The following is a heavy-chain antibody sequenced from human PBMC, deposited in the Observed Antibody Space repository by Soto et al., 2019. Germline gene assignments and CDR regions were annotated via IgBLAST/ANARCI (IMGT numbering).Heavy chain of an antibody. CDR2: ISSNGGST. V-gene: IGHV3-64*02. CDR3: ARGGVRGLTYYFDY. Sequence: GGSLRLSCAASGFTFSSYAMHWVRQAPGKGLEYVSAISSNGGSTYYADSVKGRFTISRDNSKNTLYLQMGSLRAEDMAVYYCARGGVRGLTYYFDYWGQGTLVTVSS. CDR1: GFTFSSYA. J-gene: IGHJ4*02. D-gene: IGHD3-10*01.